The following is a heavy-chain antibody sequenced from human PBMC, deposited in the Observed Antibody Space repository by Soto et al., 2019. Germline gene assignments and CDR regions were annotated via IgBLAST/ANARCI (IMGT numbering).Heavy chain of an antibody. CDR3: ARDQGPRYCSSTSCYGTEYYFDY. CDR1: GFTFSSYS. D-gene: IGHD2-2*01. Sequence: EVQLVESGGGLVKPGGSLRLSCAASGFTFSSYSMNWVRQAPGKGLEWVSSISSSSSYIYYADSVKGRFTISRDNAKNSLYLQMNSLRAEDTAVYYCARDQGPRYCSSTSCYGTEYYFDYWGQGTLVTVSS. J-gene: IGHJ4*02. CDR2: ISSSSSYI. V-gene: IGHV3-21*01.